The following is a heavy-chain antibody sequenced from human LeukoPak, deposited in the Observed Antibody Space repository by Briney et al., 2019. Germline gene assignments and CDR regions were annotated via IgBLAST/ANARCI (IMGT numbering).Heavy chain of an antibody. CDR3: AREGYYYGSGSYQGDY. CDR2: ISAYNGIT. CDR1: GYTFTSYG. D-gene: IGHD3-10*01. Sequence: ASVKVSCKASGYTFTSYGISWVRQAPGQGLEWMGWISAYNGITNHAQKPQGRVTITTATSTSKAYMELRSLRSDDTAVYYCAREGYYYGSGSYQGDYWGQGTLVTVSS. J-gene: IGHJ4*02. V-gene: IGHV1-18*04.